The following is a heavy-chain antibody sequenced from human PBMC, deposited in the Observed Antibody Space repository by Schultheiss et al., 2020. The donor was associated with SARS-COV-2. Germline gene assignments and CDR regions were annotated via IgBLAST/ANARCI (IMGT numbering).Heavy chain of an antibody. Sequence: SETLSLTCTVSGGSISSYYWSWIRQPPGKGLEWIGYIYYSGSTNYNPSLKSRVTISVDTSKNQFSLKLSSVTAADTAVYYCARGASSSRGFVDYWGQGTLVTGSS. CDR2: IYYSGST. CDR1: GGSISSYY. V-gene: IGHV4-59*01. D-gene: IGHD6-6*01. CDR3: ARGASSSRGFVDY. J-gene: IGHJ4*02.